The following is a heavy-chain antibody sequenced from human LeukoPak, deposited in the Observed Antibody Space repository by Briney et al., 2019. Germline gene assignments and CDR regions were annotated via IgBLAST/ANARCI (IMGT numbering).Heavy chain of an antibody. D-gene: IGHD1-20*01. CDR3: AINPRYNWNDGADY. Sequence: GGSLRLSCAASAFTFSSYSMNWVRQAPGKGLEWVSSISSSSYIYYADSVKGRFTISRDNAKNSLYLQMNSLRAEDTAVYYCAINPRYNWNDGADYWGQGTLVTVSS. J-gene: IGHJ4*02. V-gene: IGHV3-21*01. CDR2: ISSSSYI. CDR1: AFTFSSYS.